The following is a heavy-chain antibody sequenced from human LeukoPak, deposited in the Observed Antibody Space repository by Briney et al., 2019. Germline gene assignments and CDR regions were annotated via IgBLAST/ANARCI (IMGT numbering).Heavy chain of an antibody. CDR2: INTNTGNP. CDR1: GYTFTSYA. J-gene: IGHJ4*02. V-gene: IGHV7-4-1*02. CDR3: ARASPKYYYDSSGYYSD. D-gene: IGHD3-22*01. Sequence: ASVKVSCKASGYTFTSYAMNWVRQAPGQGLEWTGWINTNTGNPTYAQGFTGRFVFSLDTSVSTAYLQISSLKAEDTAVYYCARASPKYYYDSSGYYSDWGQGTLVTVSS.